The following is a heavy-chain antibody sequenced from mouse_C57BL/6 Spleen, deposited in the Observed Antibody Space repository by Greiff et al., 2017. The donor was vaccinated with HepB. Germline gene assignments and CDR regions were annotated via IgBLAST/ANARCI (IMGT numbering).Heavy chain of an antibody. CDR1: GYSITSGYY. D-gene: IGHD1-1*01. V-gene: IGHV3-6*01. CDR2: ISYDGSN. CDR3: ARGLRYWDY. J-gene: IGHJ2*01. Sequence: VQLKESGPGLVKPSQSLSLTCSVTGYSITSGYYWNWIRQFPGNKLEWMGYISYDGSNNYNPSLKNRISITRDTSKNQFFLKLNSVTTEDTATYYCARGLRYWDYWGQGTTLTVSS.